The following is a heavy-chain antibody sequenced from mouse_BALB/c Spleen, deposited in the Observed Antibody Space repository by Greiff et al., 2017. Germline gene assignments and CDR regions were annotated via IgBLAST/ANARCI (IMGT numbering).Heavy chain of an antibody. V-gene: IGHV5-6*02. CDR3: ARRKYDAMDY. Sequence: DVKLVESGGDLVKPGGSLKLSCAASGFTFSSYGMSCVRQTPDKRLEWVATISSGGSYTYYQDSVKGRFTISRDNSKNPLYLQMSSVKSEDTAMYYCARRKYDAMDYWGQGTSVTVSA. CDR1: GFTFSSYG. J-gene: IGHJ4*01. CDR2: ISSGGSYT.